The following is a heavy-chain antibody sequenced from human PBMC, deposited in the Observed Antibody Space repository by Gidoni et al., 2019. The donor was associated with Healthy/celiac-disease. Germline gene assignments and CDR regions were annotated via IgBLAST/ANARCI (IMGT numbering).Heavy chain of an antibody. V-gene: IGHV4-34*01. CDR2: INHSGST. J-gene: IGHJ4*02. Sequence: QVQLQQWGAGLLKPSETLSLTCAVYGGSFSGYYWSWIRQPPGKGLEWIGEINHSGSTNYNPSLKSRVTISVDTSKNQFSLKLSSVTAADTAVYYCARGRINDYWGQGTLVTVSS. D-gene: IGHD2-15*01. CDR1: GGSFSGYY. CDR3: ARGRINDY.